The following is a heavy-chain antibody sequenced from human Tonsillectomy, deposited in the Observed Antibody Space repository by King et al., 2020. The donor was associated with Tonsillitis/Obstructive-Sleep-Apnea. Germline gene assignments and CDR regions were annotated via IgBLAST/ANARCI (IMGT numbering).Heavy chain of an antibody. J-gene: IGHJ6*03. D-gene: IGHD1-14*01. CDR1: GFTFSSYA. Sequence: VQLVQSGGGLVQPGGSLRLSCAASGFTFSSYAMSWVRQAPGKGLEWVSVISVIGVSSYSADAGKGRLTISRDNSKNTLYLQMNSLRAEDTAVYYCAKPTGGVYYYYMDVWGKGTTVTVSS. CDR2: ISVIGVSS. CDR3: AKPTGGVYYYYMDV. V-gene: IGHV3-23*04.